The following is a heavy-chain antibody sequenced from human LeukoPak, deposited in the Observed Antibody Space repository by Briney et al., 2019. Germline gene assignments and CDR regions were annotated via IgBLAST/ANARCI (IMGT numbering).Heavy chain of an antibody. V-gene: IGHV1-69*13. CDR3: ASAGQVGLDGSGGSCYSEFVN. CDR2: IIPIFGTA. CDR1: GGTFSSYA. J-gene: IGHJ4*02. Sequence: SVKVSCKASGGTFSSYATSWVRPAPGQGSEWMGGIIPIFGTANYAQKFQGRLRIAAAESTSTAYMELSSLRSEDTAVYYCASAGQVGLDGSGGSCYSEFVNWGQGTLVTVSS. D-gene: IGHD2-15*01.